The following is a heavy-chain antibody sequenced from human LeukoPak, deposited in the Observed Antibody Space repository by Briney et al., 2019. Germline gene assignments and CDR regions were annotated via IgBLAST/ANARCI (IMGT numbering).Heavy chain of an antibody. Sequence: SETLSLTCTVSGGSIRSYRSWIRQPAGKGLEWIGRIYGSGSTDYNPSLKSRVTMSIDTSKNQFSLNLISVTAADTAMYYCARDSGTTGEVKFDPWGQGTLVTVSS. CDR3: ARDSGTTGEVKFDP. D-gene: IGHD3-10*01. V-gene: IGHV4-4*07. CDR1: GGSIRSY. CDR2: IYGSGST. J-gene: IGHJ5*02.